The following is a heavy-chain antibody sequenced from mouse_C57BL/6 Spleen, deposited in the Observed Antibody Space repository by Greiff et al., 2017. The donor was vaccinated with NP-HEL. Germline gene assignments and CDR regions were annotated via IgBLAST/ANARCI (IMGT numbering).Heavy chain of an antibody. V-gene: IGHV1-75*01. D-gene: IGHD1-1*01. CDR3: ARWDYYGSSYGVFDY. CDR2: IFPGSGST. CDR1: GYTFTDYY. J-gene: IGHJ2*01. Sequence: QVQLQQSGPELVKPGASVKISCKASGYTFTDYYINWVKQRPGQGLEWIGWIFPGSGSTYYNEKFKGKATLTVDKSSSTAYMLLSSLTSEDSAVYFCARWDYYGSSYGVFDYWGQGTTLTVSS.